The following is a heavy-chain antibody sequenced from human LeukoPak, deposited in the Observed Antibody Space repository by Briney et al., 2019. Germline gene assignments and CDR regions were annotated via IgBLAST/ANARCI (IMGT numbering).Heavy chain of an antibody. J-gene: IGHJ4*02. D-gene: IGHD2-15*01. V-gene: IGHV3-7*01. CDR1: GFTFRNYS. Sequence: GGSLRLSCAASGFTFRNYSMHWVRQAPGKGLEWVANIKPDGSAVYYADSVKGRFTTSRDNSNNFLYLQMNSLRIEDTAVYYCARDGGIMTNFEYWGQGTLVTVSS. CDR2: IKPDGSAV. CDR3: ARDGGIMTNFEY.